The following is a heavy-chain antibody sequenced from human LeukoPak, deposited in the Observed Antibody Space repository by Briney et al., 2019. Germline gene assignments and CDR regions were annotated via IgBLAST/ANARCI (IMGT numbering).Heavy chain of an antibody. J-gene: IGHJ6*03. Sequence: SETLSLTCTVSGGSISSSSYYWGWIRQPPGKGLEWIGNIYYSGSTYYNPSLKSRVTISVDTSKNQFSLKLSSVTAADTAVYYCARSLPDIVVVPAAISYYYYYYMDVWGKGTTVTVSS. CDR1: GGSISSSSYY. D-gene: IGHD2-2*02. V-gene: IGHV4-39*01. CDR3: ARSLPDIVVVPAAISYYYYYYMDV. CDR2: IYYSGST.